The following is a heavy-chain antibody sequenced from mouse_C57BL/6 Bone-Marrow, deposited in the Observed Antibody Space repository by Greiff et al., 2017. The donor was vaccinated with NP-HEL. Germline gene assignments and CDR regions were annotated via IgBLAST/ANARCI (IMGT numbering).Heavy chain of an antibody. CDR3: ARRGENYYGSRGSYAMDY. V-gene: IGHV1-72*01. CDR2: IDPNSGGT. J-gene: IGHJ4*01. CDR1: GYTFTSYW. Sequence: VQLQQPGAELVKPGASVKLSCKASGYTFTSYWMHWVKQRPGRGLEWIGRIDPNSGGTKYNEKFKSKATLTVDKPSSTAYMQLSSLTSEDSAVYYCARRGENYYGSRGSYAMDYWGQGTSVTVSS. D-gene: IGHD1-1*01.